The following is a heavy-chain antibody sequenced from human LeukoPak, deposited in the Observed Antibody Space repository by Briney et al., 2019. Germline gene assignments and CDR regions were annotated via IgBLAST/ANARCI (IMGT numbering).Heavy chain of an antibody. CDR3: ARDRDYYGSGFDP. D-gene: IGHD3-10*01. Sequence: PSETLSLTCTVSGGSISSSSYYWGWIRQPPGTGLEWIGYIYYSGSTNYNPSLKSRVTISVDTSKNQFSLKLSSVTAADTAVYYCARDRDYYGSGFDPWGQGIQVTVSS. CDR2: IYYSGST. CDR1: GGSISSSSYY. J-gene: IGHJ5*02. V-gene: IGHV4-61*01.